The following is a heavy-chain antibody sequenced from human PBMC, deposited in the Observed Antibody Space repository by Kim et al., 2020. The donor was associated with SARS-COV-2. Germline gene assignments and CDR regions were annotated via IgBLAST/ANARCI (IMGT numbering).Heavy chain of an antibody. Sequence: YNPSLKSRVTISVDTSKNQFSLKLSSVTAADTAVYYCARPQYQLGYAFDIWGQGTMVTVSS. J-gene: IGHJ3*02. V-gene: IGHV4-31*02. CDR3: ARPQYQLGYAFDI. D-gene: IGHD2-2*01.